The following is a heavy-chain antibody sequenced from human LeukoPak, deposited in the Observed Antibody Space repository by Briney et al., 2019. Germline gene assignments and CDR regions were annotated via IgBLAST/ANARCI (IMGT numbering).Heavy chain of an antibody. CDR2: ISGGGGST. J-gene: IGHJ4*02. Sequence: GGSLRLSCAASGFTFSSYVMSWVRQAPGKGLEWVSAISGGGGSTYYADSVQGRFTISRDNSKNTLYLQMNNLRAEDTAVYYCARDRSFPAYYFDYWGQGALVTVSS. V-gene: IGHV3-23*01. CDR3: ARDRSFPAYYFDY. CDR1: GFTFSSYV.